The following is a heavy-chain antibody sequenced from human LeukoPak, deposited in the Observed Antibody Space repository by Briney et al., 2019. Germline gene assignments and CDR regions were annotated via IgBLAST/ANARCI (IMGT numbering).Heavy chain of an antibody. CDR3: ARDRFFYSSGWIFDY. Sequence: PGGSLRLSCAASRFTFSSYGMHWVRQAPGKGLEWVAYIQYDGSNAQYADSVKGRFSISRDNAKNSLYLQLNSLRAEDTAVYYCARDRFFYSSGWIFDYWGQGTLVTVSS. CDR1: RFTFSSYG. V-gene: IGHV3-30*02. D-gene: IGHD6-19*01. J-gene: IGHJ4*02. CDR2: IQYDGSNA.